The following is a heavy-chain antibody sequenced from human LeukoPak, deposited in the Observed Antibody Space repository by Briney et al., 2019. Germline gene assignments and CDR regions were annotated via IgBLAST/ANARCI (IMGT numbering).Heavy chain of an antibody. CDR1: GITFSNYG. V-gene: IGHV3-30*18. CDR2: ISSDGSDK. CDR3: AKDKTTGTTYFEY. D-gene: IGHD4-17*01. Sequence: GGSLRLSCAASGITFSNYGMHWVRQGPGKGLEWVVVISSDGSDKYYAESVRGRFTISRDNAKNTLYLQMNSLRAEDTAVYYCAKDKTTGTTYFEYWGQGTLVTVSS. J-gene: IGHJ4*02.